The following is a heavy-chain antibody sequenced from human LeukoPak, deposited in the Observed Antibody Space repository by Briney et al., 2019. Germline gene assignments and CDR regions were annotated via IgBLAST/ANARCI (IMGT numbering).Heavy chain of an antibody. CDR2: ISGSGGST. D-gene: IGHD3-22*01. CDR3: AKLGTMIVVDSILWY. Sequence: GSLRLSCAASGFTFSTYAMSWVRQAPGKGLEWVSAISGSGGSTYYADSVKGRFTISRDNSKNTLYLQMNSLRAEDTAVYYCAKLGTMIVVDSILWYWGQGTLVTVSS. CDR1: GFTFSTYA. J-gene: IGHJ4*02. V-gene: IGHV3-23*01.